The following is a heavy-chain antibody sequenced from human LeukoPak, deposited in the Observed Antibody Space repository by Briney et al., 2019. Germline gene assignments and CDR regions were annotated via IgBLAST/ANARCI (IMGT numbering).Heavy chain of an antibody. V-gene: IGHV4-34*01. Sequence: SETLSLTCTVSGGSISSYYWSWIRQPPGKGLEWIGEINHSGSTNYNPSLKSRVTISVDTSKNQFSLKLSSVTAADTAVYYCARVVCSSTSCYHTGDAFDIWGQGTMVTVSS. CDR2: INHSGST. CDR3: ARVVCSSTSCYHTGDAFDI. J-gene: IGHJ3*02. D-gene: IGHD2-2*01. CDR1: GGSISSYY.